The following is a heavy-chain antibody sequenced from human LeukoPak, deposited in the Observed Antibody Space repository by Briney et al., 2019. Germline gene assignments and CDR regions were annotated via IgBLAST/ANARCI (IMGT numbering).Heavy chain of an antibody. CDR2: IYYSGST. CDR1: GGSISSYY. CDR3: AREGGGSSWPDYYFDY. Sequence: SETLSLTCTVSGGSISSYYWSWIRQPPGKGLEWIGYIYYSGSTNYNPSLKSRVTISVDTSKNQFSLKLSSVTAADTAVYYCAREGGGSSWPDYYFDYWGQGTLVTVSS. D-gene: IGHD6-13*01. J-gene: IGHJ4*02. V-gene: IGHV4-59*01.